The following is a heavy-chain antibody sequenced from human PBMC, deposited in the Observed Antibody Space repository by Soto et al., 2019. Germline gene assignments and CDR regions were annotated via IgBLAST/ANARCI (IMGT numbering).Heavy chain of an antibody. CDR3: ARYDSSGYYWPYYYYGMDV. Sequence: PGGSLRLSCAASGFTFSTYSMNWVRQEPGKGLEWASSISDSSSYIYYADSVKGRFTISRDNAKNSLYLQMNSLRAEDTAVYYCARYDSSGYYWPYYYYGMDVWGQGTTVTSP. J-gene: IGHJ6*02. CDR1: GFTFSTYS. CDR2: ISDSSSYI. V-gene: IGHV3-21*01. D-gene: IGHD3-22*01.